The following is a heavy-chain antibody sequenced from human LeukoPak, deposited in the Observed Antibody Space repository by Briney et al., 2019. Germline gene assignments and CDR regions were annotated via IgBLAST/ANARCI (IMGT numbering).Heavy chain of an antibody. J-gene: IGHJ4*02. CDR1: GGSFSGYC. V-gene: IGHV4-34*01. Sequence: PSETLSLTCAVYGGSFSGYCWSWIRQPPGKGLEWIGEINHSGSTNYNPSLKSRVTISVDTSKNQFSLKLSSVTAADTAVYYCARDGRLWLPFDYWGQGTLVTVSS. CDR2: INHSGST. CDR3: ARDGRLWLPFDY. D-gene: IGHD5-18*01.